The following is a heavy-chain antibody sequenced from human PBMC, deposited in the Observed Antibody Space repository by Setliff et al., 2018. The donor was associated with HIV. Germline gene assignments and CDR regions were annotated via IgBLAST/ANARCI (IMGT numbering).Heavy chain of an antibody. V-gene: IGHV4-34*01. D-gene: IGHD2-8*01. CDR3: ARGALEDVLMVYAIRYYYYYMDV. CDR2: INHSGST. CDR1: GGSFSGYY. J-gene: IGHJ6*03. Sequence: SETLSLTCAVYGGSFSGYYRSWIRQPPGKGLEWIGEINHSGSTNYNPSLKSRVTISVDTSKNQFSLKLSSVTAADTAVYYCARGALEDVLMVYAIRYYYYYMDVWGKGTTVTVSS.